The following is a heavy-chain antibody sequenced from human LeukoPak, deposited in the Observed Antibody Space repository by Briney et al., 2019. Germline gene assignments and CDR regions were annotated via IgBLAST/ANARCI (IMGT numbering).Heavy chain of an antibody. CDR2: IDRSRGTT. CDR1: GFTFSSDA. CDR3: ARAHNFDY. J-gene: IGHJ4*02. V-gene: IGHV3-23*01. Sequence: PGGPLRLSCAASGFTFSSDAMSWVRQAPGKGLEGVSVIDRSRGTTYYAHAEKGRFTINRDNSENTLYQKRNSLRDEDTAVYYCARAHNFDYWGQGTLVTVSS.